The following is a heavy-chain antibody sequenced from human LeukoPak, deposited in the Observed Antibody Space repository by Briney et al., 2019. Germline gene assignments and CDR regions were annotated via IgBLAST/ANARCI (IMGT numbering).Heavy chain of an antibody. CDR2: VNPNSVVT. Sequence: ASLKVSSTASVYTFTGYYMHSVRHAPGQGLEWRGCVNPNSVVTKYAQKFQGTVNMTRDTSISTGYMELSRLRSDDKAVYYCARVWGNDSYYYYYMDLWGKGTTVTISS. D-gene: IGHD3-16*01. CDR1: VYTFTGYY. CDR3: ARVWGNDSYYYYYMDL. J-gene: IGHJ6*03. V-gene: IGHV1-2*02.